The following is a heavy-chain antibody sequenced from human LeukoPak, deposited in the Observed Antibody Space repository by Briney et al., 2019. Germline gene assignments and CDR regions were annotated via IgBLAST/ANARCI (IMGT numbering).Heavy chain of an antibody. D-gene: IGHD4/OR15-4a*01. V-gene: IGHV3-53*04. Sequence: GGSLRLSCAASGFTLSSNYMSWVRQAPGKGLEWVSVIYSGGSPYYADSVNGRFTISRHNSKNTLYLQMNRLRAEDTAVYYCASPRNYGDGMDVWGQGPTVIVSS. CDR2: IYSGGSP. CDR3: ASPRNYGDGMDV. CDR1: GFTLSSNY. J-gene: IGHJ6*02.